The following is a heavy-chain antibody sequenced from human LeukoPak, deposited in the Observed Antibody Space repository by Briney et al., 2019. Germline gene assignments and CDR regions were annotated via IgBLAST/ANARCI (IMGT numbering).Heavy chain of an antibody. CDR2: ISHSGST. CDR1: GYSISSGYY. Sequence: SETLSLTCSVSGYSISSGYYWGWIRQPPGKGLEWIGTISHSGSTYYNPSLKGRVTISLDTSKNQFFLRLSSVTAADTAVYYCARGQARLSWFDPWGQGTLVTVSS. V-gene: IGHV4-38-2*02. D-gene: IGHD6-19*01. CDR3: ARGQARLSWFDP. J-gene: IGHJ5*02.